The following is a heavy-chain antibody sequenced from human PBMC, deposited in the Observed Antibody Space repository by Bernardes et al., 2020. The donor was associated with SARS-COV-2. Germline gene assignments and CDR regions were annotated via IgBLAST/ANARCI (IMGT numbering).Heavy chain of an antibody. J-gene: IGHJ6*02. D-gene: IGHD3-3*01. CDR3: ARDSLPDFYYSGMDV. V-gene: IGHV1-18*01. CDR1: GYTFTAYG. CDR2: ISGYNGPT. Sequence: ASVKVSCKTSGYTFTAYGLSWVRQAPGQGLEWMGWISGYNGPTYYAQNLQGRLTITADTSTGTAYMELRSLRSDDSALYYCARDSLPDFYYSGMDVWGQGTAVTVSS.